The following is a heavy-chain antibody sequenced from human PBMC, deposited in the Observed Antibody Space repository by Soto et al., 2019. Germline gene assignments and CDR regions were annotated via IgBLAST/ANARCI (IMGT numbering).Heavy chain of an antibody. V-gene: IGHV4-31*03. D-gene: IGHD6-19*01. Sequence: QVQLQESGPGLVKPSQTLSLTCTVSGGSISSGGYYWSWIRQHPGKGLEWIGYIYYSGSTYYNPSLKSRVTISVDTSKNQFSLKLSSVTAADTAVYYCVRGERSRGISSGWYVPAFDYWGQGTLVTVSS. CDR2: IYYSGST. CDR1: GGSISSGGYY. J-gene: IGHJ4*02. CDR3: VRGERSRGISSGWYVPAFDY.